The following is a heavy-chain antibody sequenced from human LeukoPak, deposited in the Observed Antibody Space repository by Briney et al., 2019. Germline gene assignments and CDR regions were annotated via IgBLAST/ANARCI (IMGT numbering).Heavy chain of an antibody. D-gene: IGHD2-21*02. CDR1: IGSISSGDKY. V-gene: IGHV4-30-4*01. CDR3: ARVTRWAGFDF. Sequence: SQTLSLTRNVSIGSISSGDKYWSWIRQPPAKGPEWIGSIYYSGITYYNPSLKSRLTISVDTSENQFSLHLTSVTAADTAVYFCARVTRWAGFDFWGQGTLVTVSS. J-gene: IGHJ4*02. CDR2: IYYSGIT.